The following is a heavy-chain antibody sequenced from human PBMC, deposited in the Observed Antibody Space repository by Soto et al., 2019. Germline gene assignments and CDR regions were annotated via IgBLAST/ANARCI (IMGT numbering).Heavy chain of an antibody. CDR3: ARDNDRLQLGGNYYYILDV. V-gene: IGHV1-69*12. CDR2: IIPLFRTP. Sequence: QVQLVQSGAEMKEPGSSVKVSCKTSVGTFSSSAISWLRQAPGQGLEWMGGIIPLFRTPDYAQKFQGRVTMAADESTSTAYMKLSSLRSEDTAVYYCARDNDRLQLGGNYYYILDVWGQGTTITVSS. CDR1: VGTFSSSA. J-gene: IGHJ6*02. D-gene: IGHD4-4*01.